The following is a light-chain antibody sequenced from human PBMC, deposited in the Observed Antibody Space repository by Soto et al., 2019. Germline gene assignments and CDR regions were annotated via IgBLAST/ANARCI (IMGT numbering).Light chain of an antibody. CDR2: EVT. CDR1: RSDVGAYNY. Sequence: QSALTQPASVSGSLGQSLAISCTGTRSDVGAYNYVSWYQQHPGKAPKLMISEVTNRPSGVSDRFSGSKSGNTASLTISGLQAEDEADYYCSSFTSRFTFVFGTG. J-gene: IGLJ1*01. CDR3: SSFTSRFTFV. V-gene: IGLV2-14*01.